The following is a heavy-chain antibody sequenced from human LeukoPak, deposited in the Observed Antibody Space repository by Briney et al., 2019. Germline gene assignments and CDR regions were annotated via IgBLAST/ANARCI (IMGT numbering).Heavy chain of an antibody. J-gene: IGHJ3*02. V-gene: IGHV4-61*02. CDR3: ARGAYYGDYRRRSRAFDI. CDR2: IYVTGST. D-gene: IGHD4-17*01. Sequence: SETLSLTCTVSGGSISSGTHYWSWIRQPAGKGLEWIGRIYVTGSTNYNPSLKSRVTLSVDTSKNQFSLKLSSVTAADTAVYYCARGAYYGDYRRRSRAFDIWGQGTMVTVSS. CDR1: GGSISSGTHY.